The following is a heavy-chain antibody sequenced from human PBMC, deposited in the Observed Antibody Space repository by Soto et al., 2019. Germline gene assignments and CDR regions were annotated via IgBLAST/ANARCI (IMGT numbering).Heavy chain of an antibody. CDR2: INSDESST. V-gene: IGHV3-74*01. CDR3: ARDPGPYYGSGSYWPY. J-gene: IGHJ4*02. CDR1: GLNTSSFG. D-gene: IGHD3-10*01. Sequence: GGSLRLSCAASGLNTSSFGMHWVLQAPGKGLVWVPRINSDESSTSYADSVKGRFTISRDNAKNTLYLQMNSLRAEDTAVYYCARDPGPYYGSGSYWPYWGQGTLVTVSS.